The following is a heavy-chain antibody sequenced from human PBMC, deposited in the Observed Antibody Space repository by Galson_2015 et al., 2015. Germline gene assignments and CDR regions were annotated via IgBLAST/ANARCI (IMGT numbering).Heavy chain of an antibody. CDR2: ISGDGVRT. V-gene: IGHV3-64*01. CDR3: ARDDYGGSSGF. CDR1: GFTFTSYA. J-gene: IGHJ4*02. D-gene: IGHD4-23*01. Sequence: SLRLSCAASGFTFTSYAMQWVRQAPGKGLEYVSAISGDGVRTSYANSVKGRFTISRDNSENTLYLQMGSLRADDMAMYYCARDDYGGSSGFWGQGTLVTVSS.